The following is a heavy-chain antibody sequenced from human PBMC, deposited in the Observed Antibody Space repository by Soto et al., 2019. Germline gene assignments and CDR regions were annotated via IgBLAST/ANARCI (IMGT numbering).Heavy chain of an antibody. Sequence: PGGSLRPSCAASGFTFSDYYMSWIRQAPGKGLEWVSYISSSSYTNYADSVKGRFTISRDNAKNSLYLQMNSLRAEDTAVYYCARDQAYCSGGSCYSDHGMDVWGQGTTVTVSS. CDR3: ARDQAYCSGGSCYSDHGMDV. CDR2: ISSSSYT. V-gene: IGHV3-11*06. CDR1: GFTFSDYY. D-gene: IGHD2-15*01. J-gene: IGHJ6*02.